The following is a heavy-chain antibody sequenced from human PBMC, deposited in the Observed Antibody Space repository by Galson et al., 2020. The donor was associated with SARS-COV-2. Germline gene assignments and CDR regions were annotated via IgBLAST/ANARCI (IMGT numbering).Heavy chain of an antibody. V-gene: IGHV4-31*03. Sequence: SETLSLTCTVSGGSISSGGYYWSWIRQHPGKGLEWIGYIYYSGSTYYNPSLKSRVTISVDTSKNQFSLKLSSVTAADTAVYYCATHYDILTGYRISLSGAFDIWGQGTMVTVSS. CDR3: ATHYDILTGYRISLSGAFDI. D-gene: IGHD3-9*01. CDR1: GGSISSGGYY. CDR2: IYYSGST. J-gene: IGHJ3*02.